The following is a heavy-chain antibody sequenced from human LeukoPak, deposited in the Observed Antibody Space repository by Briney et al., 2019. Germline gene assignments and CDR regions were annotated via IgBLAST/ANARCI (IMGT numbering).Heavy chain of an antibody. V-gene: IGHV5-51*01. J-gene: IGHJ5*02. CDR2: IYPGYSDA. CDR3: VRFALTSSLDH. CDR1: GYTLTNNW. Sequence: ESLTISCTISGYTLTNNWIGWVRQVPGKGLEWMGLIYPGYSDAKYSPSFQGQVTLSVDASISTAYLQLTGLRASDTAIYYCVRFALTSSLDHWGQGTLVTVSS. D-gene: IGHD6-13*01.